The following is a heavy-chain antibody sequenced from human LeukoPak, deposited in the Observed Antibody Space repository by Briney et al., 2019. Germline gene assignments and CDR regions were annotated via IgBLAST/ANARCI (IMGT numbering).Heavy chain of an antibody. D-gene: IGHD5-24*01. J-gene: IGHJ4*02. CDR2: ISREGSRT. Sequence: PGGSLRLSCAASGFTFDDYTMHWVRQAPGKGLEWVSLISREGSRTYYADSVKGRFTISRDNNKNSLYLQMNSLRTDDTALYYCVKDGKMATISWTSFDYWGQGTLVTVSS. V-gene: IGHV3-43*01. CDR1: GFTFDDYT. CDR3: VKDGKMATISWTSFDY.